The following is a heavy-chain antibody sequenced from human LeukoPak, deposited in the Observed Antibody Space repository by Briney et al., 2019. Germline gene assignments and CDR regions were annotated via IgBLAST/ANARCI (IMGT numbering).Heavy chain of an antibody. CDR3: ARHSFAGYSYGLDY. V-gene: IGHV4-30-4*08. Sequence: SETLSLTCTVSGGSISSGDSYWSWIRQPPGKGLEWIGYIYYSGSTYYNPSLKSRVTISVDTSKNQFSLKLSSVTAADTAVYYCARHSFAGYSYGLDYWGQGTLVTVSS. D-gene: IGHD5-18*01. CDR1: GGSISSGDSY. J-gene: IGHJ4*02. CDR2: IYYSGST.